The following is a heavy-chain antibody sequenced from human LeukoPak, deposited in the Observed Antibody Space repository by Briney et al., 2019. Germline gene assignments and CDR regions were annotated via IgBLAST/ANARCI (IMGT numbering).Heavy chain of an antibody. CDR3: ARRRTYGSEGSFDY. CDR2: IYTSGST. J-gene: IGHJ4*02. CDR1: GDSIGNYY. V-gene: IGHV4-4*09. Sequence: SETLSLSCTVSGDSIGNYYWSWIRQPPGKGLEWIGYIYTSGSTNYNPSLKSRVTISVDTSKSQFSLKLSSVTAADTAVYYCARRRTYGSEGSFDYWGQGTLVTVSS. D-gene: IGHD3-10*01.